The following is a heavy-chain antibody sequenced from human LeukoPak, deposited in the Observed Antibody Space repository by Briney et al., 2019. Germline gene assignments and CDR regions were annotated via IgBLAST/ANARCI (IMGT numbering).Heavy chain of an antibody. V-gene: IGHV3-7*01. J-gene: IGHJ4*02. CDR2: MKEDGGEI. Sequence: GGSLRLSCAASGFIFNEYWMSWVRQAPGKGPEWVANMKEDGGEINYVDSVKGRFTISRDNAKNSLYLQMNRLRAEDTAVYYCVRDRGYSTFDYWGQGTLATVSS. D-gene: IGHD4-23*01. CDR1: GFIFNEYW. CDR3: VRDRGYSTFDY.